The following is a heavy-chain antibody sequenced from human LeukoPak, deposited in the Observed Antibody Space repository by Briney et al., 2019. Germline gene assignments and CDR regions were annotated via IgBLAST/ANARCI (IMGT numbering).Heavy chain of an antibody. D-gene: IGHD3-16*02. Sequence: GASVKVSCKASGYTFTGYYMHWVRQAPGQGLEWMGWIDPNSGGTNYAQKFQGRVTMTRDTSISTAYMELSRLRSDDAAVYYCARGPKPYDYVWGGYRFWGQGTPVTVSS. CDR3: ARGPKPYDYVWGGYRF. CDR1: GYTFTGYY. CDR2: IDPNSGGT. V-gene: IGHV1-2*02. J-gene: IGHJ4*02.